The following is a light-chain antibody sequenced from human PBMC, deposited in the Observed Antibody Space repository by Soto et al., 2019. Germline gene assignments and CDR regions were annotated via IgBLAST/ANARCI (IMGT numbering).Light chain of an antibody. V-gene: IGKV3-20*01. CDR2: GAS. Sequence: EIVLTQSPGTLSLSPGERATLSCRASPSLSSYYLVWYQHKPGQAPRLLIHGASSRATGIPDRFSGSGSGTDFTLTISRLEPEDFAVYYCQQYGSSPPVYTFGQGTKLEI. J-gene: IGKJ2*01. CDR3: QQYGSSPPVYT. CDR1: PSLSSYY.